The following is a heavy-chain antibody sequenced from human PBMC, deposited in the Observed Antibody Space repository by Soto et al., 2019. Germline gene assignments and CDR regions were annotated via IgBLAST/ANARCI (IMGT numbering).Heavy chain of an antibody. J-gene: IGHJ5*02. V-gene: IGHV1-69*01. CDR3: ARSRSSPDFEP. D-gene: IGHD6-6*01. Sequence: QVQLVQSGAEVMKPGSSVKVSCKISGGTFTNYGISWLRQAPGQGLEWMGGLIPIFGPANLAQKFQGRVTITADESTSTVNRELSSLTAEDTAVYYCARSRSSPDFEPWGQGTLVTVSS. CDR2: LIPIFGPA. CDR1: GGTFTNYG.